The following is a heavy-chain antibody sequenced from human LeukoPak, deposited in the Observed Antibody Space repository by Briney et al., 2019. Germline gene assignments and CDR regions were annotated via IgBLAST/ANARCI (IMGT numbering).Heavy chain of an antibody. D-gene: IGHD4-17*01. Sequence: PGGSLRPSCAASGIIISSNYKQWVRQAPGKGLVWFSRINPEGTSTSYADSVKGRFTISRDNAKNTVYLQMNSLRAEDTAVYYCATVTSGHWGQGILVTVSS. V-gene: IGHV3-74*01. J-gene: IGHJ4*02. CDR1: GIIISSNY. CDR2: INPEGTST. CDR3: ATVTSGH.